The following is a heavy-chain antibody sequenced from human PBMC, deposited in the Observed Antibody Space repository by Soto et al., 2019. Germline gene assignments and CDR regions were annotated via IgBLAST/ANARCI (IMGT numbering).Heavy chain of an antibody. V-gene: IGHV3-72*01. J-gene: IGHJ4*02. CDR2: SRNKANSYTT. CDR3: TVGGIVGATNDY. D-gene: IGHD1-26*01. CDR1: GFTFSDHY. Sequence: SLRLSCAASGFTFSDHYMEWVRQAPGKGLEWVARSRNKANSYTTEYAASVKGRFTISRDDSKKSLYLQMNSLKTEDTAVYYCTVGGIVGATNDYWGQGTLVTVSS.